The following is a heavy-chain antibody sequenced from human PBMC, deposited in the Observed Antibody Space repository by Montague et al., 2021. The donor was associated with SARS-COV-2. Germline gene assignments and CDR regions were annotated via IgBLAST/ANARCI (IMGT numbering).Heavy chain of an antibody. CDR3: VGTLALRRGWFDP. J-gene: IGHJ5*02. CDR1: GGSISRYY. D-gene: IGHD1-7*01. CDR2: IYYSGST. Sequence: SETLSLTCTVSGGSISRYYWNWIRQSPGKGLEWIGYIYYSGSTYYNPSLKSRVTISVDTSKNQFSLKLSSVTAADTAVYYCVGTLALRRGWFDPWGQGTLVTVSS. V-gene: IGHV4-59*08.